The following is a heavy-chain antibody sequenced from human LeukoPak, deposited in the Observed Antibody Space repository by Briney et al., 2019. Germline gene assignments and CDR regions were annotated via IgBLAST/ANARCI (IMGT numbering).Heavy chain of an antibody. CDR1: GFTFSSYG. CDR3: ASGLRPWI. J-gene: IGHJ4*02. Sequence: GGSLRLSCAASGFTFSSYGMHWVRQAPGKGLEWVAVISYDGSNKYYADSVKGRFTISRDNAKNSLYLQMNSLRAEDTAVYYCASGLRPWIWGQGTLVTVSS. CDR2: ISYDGSNK. V-gene: IGHV3-30*03. D-gene: IGHD2-15*01.